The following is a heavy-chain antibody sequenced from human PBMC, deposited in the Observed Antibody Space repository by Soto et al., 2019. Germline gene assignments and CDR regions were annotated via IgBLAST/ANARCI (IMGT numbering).Heavy chain of an antibody. CDR1: GYSFTSYG. V-gene: IGHV1-18*01. J-gene: IGHJ6*02. Sequence: XSVKVSCKISGYSFTSYGIGWVRQAPGQGLEWMGWISTHNGDTNFAQKFQGRVTLTTDTSTNTAYMDLRSLTSDDTAVYYCARGYDILTGLAYYYGMDVWGQGTTVTVSS. CDR3: ARGYDILTGLAYYYGMDV. CDR2: ISTHNGDT. D-gene: IGHD3-9*01.